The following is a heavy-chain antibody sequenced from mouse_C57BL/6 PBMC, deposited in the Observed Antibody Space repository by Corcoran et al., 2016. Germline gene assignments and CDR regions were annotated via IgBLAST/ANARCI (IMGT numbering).Heavy chain of an antibody. CDR1: GYTFTDYE. D-gene: IGHD1-2*01. CDR2: IDPETGGT. V-gene: IGHV1-15*01. CDR3: TRGGYYGLFDY. Sequence: QVQLQQSGAELVRPGASVTLSCKASGYTFTDYEMHWVKQTPVHGLEWIGAIDPETGGTAYNQKFKGKAILTADKSSSTAYMELRSLTSEDSAVYYCTRGGYYGLFDYWGQGTTLTVSS. J-gene: IGHJ2*01.